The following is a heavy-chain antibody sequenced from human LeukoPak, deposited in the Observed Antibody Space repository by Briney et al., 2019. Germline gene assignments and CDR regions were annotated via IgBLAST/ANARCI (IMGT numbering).Heavy chain of an antibody. J-gene: IGHJ4*02. Sequence: GGSLRLSCAASGFTFSSYEMNWVRQAPGKGLEWVSYISSSGSTIYYADSVKGRFAISRDNSKNTLYLQMNSLRAEDTAVYYCARARGYSGYDLDYFDYWGQGTLVTVSS. CDR3: ARARGYSGYDLDYFDY. D-gene: IGHD5-12*01. CDR1: GFTFSSYE. V-gene: IGHV3-48*03. CDR2: ISSSGSTI.